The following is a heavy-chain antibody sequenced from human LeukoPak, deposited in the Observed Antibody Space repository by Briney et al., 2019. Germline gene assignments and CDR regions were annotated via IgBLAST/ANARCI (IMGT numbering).Heavy chain of an antibody. CDR3: ARGGLGRRGFDY. Sequence: GGSLRLSCAASGFTFSSYGMHWVRQTPGKGLEWVAVIWYDGSNKYYADSVKGRFTISRDNSKNTLYLQMNSLRAEDTAVYYCARGGLGRRGFDYWGQGTLVTVSS. CDR2: IWYDGSNK. D-gene: IGHD1-1*01. CDR1: GFTFSSYG. J-gene: IGHJ4*02. V-gene: IGHV3-33*01.